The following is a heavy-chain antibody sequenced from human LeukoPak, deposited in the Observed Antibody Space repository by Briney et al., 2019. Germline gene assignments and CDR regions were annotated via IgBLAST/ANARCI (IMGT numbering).Heavy chain of an antibody. CDR3: ARAKIAAAGTGAFDV. CDR2: FSATDGSA. V-gene: IGHV3-23*01. D-gene: IGHD6-13*01. J-gene: IGHJ3*01. Sequence: GGPLRLSFPASGFTFSSYALTGFGQAPGRGRDGFPPFSATDGSAQYAESVEGRFTISRDNSKNTLFLQMNSLGAEDTAVYYCARAKIAAAGTGAFDVWGQGTLVTVSS. CDR1: GFTFSSYA.